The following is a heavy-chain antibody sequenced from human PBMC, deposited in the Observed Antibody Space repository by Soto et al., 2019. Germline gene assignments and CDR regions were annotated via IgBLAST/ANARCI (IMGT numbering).Heavy chain of an antibody. CDR3: ARGVDDYADYRLDY. Sequence: EVQLVESGGGLVQPGGSLRLSCAASGFTFSNYWMSWVRQAPGKGLEWVANIQQDGHDKYYVDSVRGRFTISRDNARNSLYLQMNSLRAEDTAVYYCARGVDDYADYRLDYWGQGTLVTVSS. CDR1: GFTFSNYW. CDR2: IQQDGHDK. D-gene: IGHD4-17*01. J-gene: IGHJ4*02. V-gene: IGHV3-7*01.